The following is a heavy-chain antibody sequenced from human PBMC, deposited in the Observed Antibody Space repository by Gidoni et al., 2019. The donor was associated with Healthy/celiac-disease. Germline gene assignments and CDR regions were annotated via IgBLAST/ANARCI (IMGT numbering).Heavy chain of an antibody. CDR1: GFTFSSYE. D-gene: IGHD3-9*01. CDR3: ASGDILTGYPFDY. CDR2: ISSSGSTI. J-gene: IGHJ4*02. V-gene: IGHV3-48*03. Sequence: EVQLVESGGGLVQHGGSLRLSCAASGFTFSSYEMNWVRQAPGKGLEWVSYISSSGSTIYYADSVKGRFTISRDNAKNSLYLQMNSLRAEDTAVYYCASGDILTGYPFDYWGQGTLVTVSS.